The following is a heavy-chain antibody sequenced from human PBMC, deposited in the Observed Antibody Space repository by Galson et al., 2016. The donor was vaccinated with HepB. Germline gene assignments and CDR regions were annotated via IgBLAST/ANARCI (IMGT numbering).Heavy chain of an antibody. J-gene: IGHJ4*02. CDR1: GYTFSHYW. CDR2: IYAGDSDT. D-gene: IGHD3-10*01. Sequence: QSGAEVKEPGESLKISCKASGYTFSHYWIGWVRQMPGKGLEWMGIIYAGDSDTRYSPSFQGQVTISADKSISTAYLQWSSLKASDTAMYYCARVLSGDFLVYWGQGTLVTVSS. V-gene: IGHV5-51*01. CDR3: ARVLSGDFLVY.